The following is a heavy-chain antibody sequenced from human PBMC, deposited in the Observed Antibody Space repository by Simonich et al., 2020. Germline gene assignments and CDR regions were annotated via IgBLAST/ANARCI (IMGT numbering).Heavy chain of an antibody. D-gene: IGHD1-1*01. V-gene: IGHV4-34*01. J-gene: IGHJ6*02. CDR3: ARHRLVDGTTGTTGVDYYYGMDV. CDR1: GGSFSGYY. Sequence: QVQLQQWGAGLLKPSETLSLTCAVYGGSFSGYYWSWIRQPPGKGLEWIGEINHSGSTNSNPSLKSRVPIPVDQSKNQFSRKLSSVTAADTAVYYCARHRLVDGTTGTTGVDYYYGMDVWGQGTTVTVSS. CDR2: INHSGST.